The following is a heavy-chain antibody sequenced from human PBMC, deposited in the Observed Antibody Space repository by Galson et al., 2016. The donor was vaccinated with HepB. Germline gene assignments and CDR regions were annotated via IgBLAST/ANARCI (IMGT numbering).Heavy chain of an antibody. D-gene: IGHD2-2*01. CDR2: TSRSGDST. Sequence: SLRLSCAASGFTFRNSAMTWVRQAPGKGLEWVSSTSRSGDSTDYADSVKGRFTISTDNSKNTLSLEMNSLTADDTAIYYCVQGSTAPAVWGKGTTVTVSS. V-gene: IGHV3-23*01. CDR1: GFTFRNSA. J-gene: IGHJ6*04. CDR3: VQGSTAPAV.